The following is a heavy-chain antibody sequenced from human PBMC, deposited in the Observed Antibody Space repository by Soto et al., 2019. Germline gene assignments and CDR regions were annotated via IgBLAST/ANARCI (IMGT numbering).Heavy chain of an antibody. Sequence: SGPTLVKPTQTLTLTCTFSGFSLSTSGVGVGWIRQPPGKALEWLALIYWDDDKRYSPSLKSSLTITKDTSKNQVVLTMTNMDPVDTATYYCAHRKNLGDAFDIWGQGTMVTVSS. CDR1: GFSLSTSGVG. V-gene: IGHV2-5*02. CDR3: AHRKNLGDAFDI. D-gene: IGHD7-27*01. J-gene: IGHJ3*02. CDR2: IYWDDDK.